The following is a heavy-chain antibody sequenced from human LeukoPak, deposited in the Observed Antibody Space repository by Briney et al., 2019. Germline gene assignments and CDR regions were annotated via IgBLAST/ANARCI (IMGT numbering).Heavy chain of an antibody. CDR3: AKAIGIVATPHFDY. D-gene: IGHD5-12*01. V-gene: IGHV3-9*01. CDR2: ISWNSGSI. Sequence: PGGSLGLSCAASGFIFDDYAMHWVRQAPGKGLEWVSGISWNSGSIGYADSVKGRFTISRDNAKNSLYLQMNSLRAEDTALYYCAKAIGIVATPHFDYWGQGALVTVSS. J-gene: IGHJ4*02. CDR1: GFIFDDYA.